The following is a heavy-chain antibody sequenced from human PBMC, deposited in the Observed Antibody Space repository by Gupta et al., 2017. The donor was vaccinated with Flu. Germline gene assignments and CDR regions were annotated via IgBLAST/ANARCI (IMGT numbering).Heavy chain of an antibody. V-gene: IGHV1-18*01. Sequence: QVQQVQSGSEVMKPGASVKVSCKPSGYTFTSSGITCVRQAPGQGLAGLGWISAYNGNTNYAKELQDRVTMTTDTSTSTAYMELSSLRSDETAVYYCANVGYSSSTSCHSSVTFDPWGQGTLVTVSS. D-gene: IGHD2-2*02. J-gene: IGHJ5*02. CDR2: ISAYNGNT. CDR1: GYTFTSSG. CDR3: ANVGYSSSTSCHSSVTFDP.